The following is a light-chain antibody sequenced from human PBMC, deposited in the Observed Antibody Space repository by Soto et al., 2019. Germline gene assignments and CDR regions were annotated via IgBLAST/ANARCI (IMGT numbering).Light chain of an antibody. J-gene: IGKJ1*01. V-gene: IGKV3-20*01. CDR1: QSVSSNY. CDR2: SAS. CDR3: QQYGSSPWT. Sequence: VLTQSPGTLSLSPGESATLSCRASQSVSSNYLAWYQQKPGQAPRLLIYSASSRATGIPDSFSGSGSGTDFTLTISRLDPEDFAVYYCQQYGSSPWTFGQGTKVEIK.